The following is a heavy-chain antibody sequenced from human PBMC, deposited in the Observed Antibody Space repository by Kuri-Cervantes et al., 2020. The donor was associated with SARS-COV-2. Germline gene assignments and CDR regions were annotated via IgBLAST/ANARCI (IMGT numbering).Heavy chain of an antibody. Sequence: GGSLRLSCAASGFTFSSYGMHWVRQAPGKGLEWVAFIRYDGSNKYYADSVKGRFTISRDNSKNTLYLQMNSLRAGDTAVYYCATAEILGGLYYYYMDVWGKGTTVTVSS. V-gene: IGHV3-30*02. CDR3: ATAEILGGLYYYYMDV. J-gene: IGHJ6*03. CDR1: GFTFSSYG. CDR2: IRYDGSNK. D-gene: IGHD3-16*01.